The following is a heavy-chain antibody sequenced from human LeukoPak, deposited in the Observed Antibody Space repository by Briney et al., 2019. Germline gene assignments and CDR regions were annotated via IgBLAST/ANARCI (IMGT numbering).Heavy chain of an antibody. D-gene: IGHD3-22*01. CDR2: ISSSSSYI. CDR3: ARVDYYDSSGYYFDY. Sequence: PGGSLRLSCAASGFTFSSYSMNWVRQAPGKGLEWVSSISSSSSYIYYADSVKGRFTISRDNAKNSLYLQMNSLRAEDTAVYYCARVDYYDSSGYYFDYWGQGILVTVSS. CDR1: GFTFSSYS. V-gene: IGHV3-21*01. J-gene: IGHJ4*02.